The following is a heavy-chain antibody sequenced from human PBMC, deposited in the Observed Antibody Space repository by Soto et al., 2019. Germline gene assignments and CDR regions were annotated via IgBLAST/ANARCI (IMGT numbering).Heavy chain of an antibody. CDR2: IYYSGST. J-gene: IGHJ5*02. CDR3: ARGNKEVQLWFGNWFDP. Sequence: SETPSLTCTVSGGSISSGDYYWSWIRQPPGKGLEWIGYIYYSGSTYYNPSLKSRVTISVDTSKNQFSLKLSSVTAADTAVYYCARGNKEVQLWFGNWFDPWGQGTLVTVSS. V-gene: IGHV4-30-4*01. D-gene: IGHD5-18*01. CDR1: GGSISSGDYY.